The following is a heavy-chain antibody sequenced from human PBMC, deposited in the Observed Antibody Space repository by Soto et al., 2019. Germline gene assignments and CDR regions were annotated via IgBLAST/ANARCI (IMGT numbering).Heavy chain of an antibody. CDR2: ITSITDGGIT. D-gene: IGHD1-26*01. J-gene: IGHJ3*02. Sequence: EVQLVESGGDLVNPGGSLRLSCAASGFSFTNAWMNWVRQAPGRGLEWVGQITSITDGGITIYAAPVKGRFSISRDDSKNTVFLQLDILMCEYTGVYYCTTTRLRVGATLEALDIWGQGTMVTVFS. CDR3: TTTRLRVGATLEALDI. V-gene: IGHV3-15*07. CDR1: GFSFTNAW.